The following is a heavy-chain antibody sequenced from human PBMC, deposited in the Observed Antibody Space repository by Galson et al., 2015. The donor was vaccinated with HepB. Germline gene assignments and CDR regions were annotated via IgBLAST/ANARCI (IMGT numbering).Heavy chain of an antibody. Sequence: SVKASCKASNYTFTTYDGIVWVRQAPGQGLAWMGRISVVNGNTDFAQKFQGRVTMTTDTSTTTAYMELRSLTSDDTAMYYCATEGGGLEFDYWGQGTLVTVSS. CDR3: ATEGGGLEFDY. CDR2: ISVVNGNT. CDR1: NYTFTTYDG. D-gene: IGHD2-15*01. J-gene: IGHJ4*02. V-gene: IGHV1-18*01.